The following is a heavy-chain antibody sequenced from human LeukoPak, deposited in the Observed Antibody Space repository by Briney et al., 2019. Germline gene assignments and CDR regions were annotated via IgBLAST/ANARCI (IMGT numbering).Heavy chain of an antibody. V-gene: IGHV4-39*07. J-gene: IGHJ4*02. D-gene: IGHD3-22*01. CDR3: ARHYYDSSGYRRGFDY. Sequence: PSETLSLTCTVSGASITTTLYYWVWARQSPGKGLEWIGSFYYGGITYYHPSLKSRVTVSVDTSRSQFSLKLISVTAADTAVYYCARHYYDSSGYRRGFDYWGQGTLVTVSS. CDR2: FYYGGIT. CDR1: GASITTTLYY.